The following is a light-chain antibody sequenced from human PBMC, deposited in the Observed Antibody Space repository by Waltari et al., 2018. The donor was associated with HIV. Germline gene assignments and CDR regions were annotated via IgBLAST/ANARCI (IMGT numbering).Light chain of an antibody. CDR3: SSYTTSNTYV. J-gene: IGLJ1*01. Sequence: QSALAQPASVSGSPGQSITFSCTGTRSDIGAYNYVSWYQKHPDKAPKVIIYRVKSRPSGVSDRFSGSKSDNTASLTISGLQAEDEADYYCSSYTTSNTYVFGRGTTVSVL. V-gene: IGLV2-14*01. CDR2: RVK. CDR1: RSDIGAYNY.